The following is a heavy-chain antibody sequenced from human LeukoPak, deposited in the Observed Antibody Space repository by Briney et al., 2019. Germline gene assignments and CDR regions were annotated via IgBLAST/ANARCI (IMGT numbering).Heavy chain of an antibody. D-gene: IGHD3-3*01. CDR2: VSGSGGST. CDR3: AKGDFYGDYPYGMDV. Sequence: GGSLRLSCAASGFPFSSYAMNWVRQAPGQGLEWVSAVSGSGGSTYYADSVKGRFTISRDNDKNKLYLQMNSLRAEDTAVYYCAKGDFYGDYPYGMDVWGQGTTVTVSS. V-gene: IGHV3-23*01. CDR1: GFPFSSYA. J-gene: IGHJ6*02.